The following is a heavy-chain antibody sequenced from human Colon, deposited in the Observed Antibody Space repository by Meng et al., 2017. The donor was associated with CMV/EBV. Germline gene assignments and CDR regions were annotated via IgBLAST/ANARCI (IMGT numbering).Heavy chain of an antibody. CDR2: IYPGDSRI. Sequence: GGSLRLSCEASGYIFTNYWIGWVRQMPGKGLEWMGIIYPGDSRIKYSPSFQGQVTISADKSTNTAYLHWTSLKSSDTAMYYCAKHEAARPGFRPESWGQGTLVTVSS. CDR1: GYIFTNYW. CDR3: AKHEAARPGFRPES. V-gene: IGHV5-51*01. D-gene: IGHD6-6*01. J-gene: IGHJ5*02.